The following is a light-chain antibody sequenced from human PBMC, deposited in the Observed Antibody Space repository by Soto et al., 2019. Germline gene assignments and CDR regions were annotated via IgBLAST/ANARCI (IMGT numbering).Light chain of an antibody. V-gene: IGKV1-5*03. Sequence: DIQMTQSPSTLSGSVGDRVTITCRASQTISSWLAWYQQKPGKAPKLLIYKASTLKSGVPSRFSGSGSGTEFTLTIGSLQPDDFATYYCQQYTSYPWTFGQGTKVDIK. CDR1: QTISSW. CDR2: KAS. CDR3: QQYTSYPWT. J-gene: IGKJ1*01.